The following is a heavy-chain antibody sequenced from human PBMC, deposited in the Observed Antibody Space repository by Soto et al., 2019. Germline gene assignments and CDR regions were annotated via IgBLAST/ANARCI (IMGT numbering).Heavy chain of an antibody. CDR2: ITAGGHST. V-gene: IGHV3-23*01. CDR1: GLTFSSYA. D-gene: IGHD2-15*01. Sequence: EVQLLESGGGLVQPGGSLRLSCAASGLTFSSYAMSWVRQAPGKGLEWVSAITAGGHSTFYEDSVKGRFTISRDYSKNTLSLQMNSLRVDDTAIYYCARAGGQCGGSGCYPHWFDTWGQGTLVTVSS. CDR3: ARAGGQCGGSGCYPHWFDT. J-gene: IGHJ5*02.